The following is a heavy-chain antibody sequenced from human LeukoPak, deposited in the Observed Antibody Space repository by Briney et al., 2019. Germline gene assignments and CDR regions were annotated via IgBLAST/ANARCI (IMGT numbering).Heavy chain of an antibody. CDR1: GGTFSSYA. Sequence: ASVKVSCKASGGTFSSYAISWVRQAPGQGLEWMRGIIPIFGTANYAQKFQGRVTITADESTSTAYMELSSLRSEDTAVYYCARLAAAGRVYFDYGGQGTLVTVS. D-gene: IGHD6-13*01. CDR2: IIPIFGTA. CDR3: ARLAAAGRVYFDY. J-gene: IGHJ4*02. V-gene: IGHV1-69*13.